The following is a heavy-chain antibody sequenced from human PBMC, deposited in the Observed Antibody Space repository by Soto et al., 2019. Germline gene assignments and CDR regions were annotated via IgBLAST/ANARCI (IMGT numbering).Heavy chain of an antibody. CDR1: GFTFGSYG. D-gene: IGHD4-17*01. CDR2: ILHNGTIK. V-gene: IGHV3-30*02. Sequence: PGGSLRLSCVASGFTFGSYGMHWVRQAPGKGLEWVAYILHNGTIKSYGDSVKGRFIISRDSTKSTMYLQMNSLRAEDTATYHCAKEMTTNPFEYWGQGALVTVSS. CDR3: AKEMTTNPFEY. J-gene: IGHJ4*02.